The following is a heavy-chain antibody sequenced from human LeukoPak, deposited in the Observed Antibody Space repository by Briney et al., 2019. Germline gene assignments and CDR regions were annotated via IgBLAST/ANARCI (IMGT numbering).Heavy chain of an antibody. V-gene: IGHV1-46*01. J-gene: IGHJ4*02. Sequence: ASVKVSCKASGYTFTNYYVHWVRQAPGQGLEWMGIINPNGGSTSYAQRFQGRLTMTRDTSTTTVYMELSSLRSDDTARYFCARDSSLSSSWSVTFVYWGQETLVTVSS. CDR3: ARDSSLSSSWSVTFVY. D-gene: IGHD6-13*01. CDR1: GYTFTNYY. CDR2: INPNGGST.